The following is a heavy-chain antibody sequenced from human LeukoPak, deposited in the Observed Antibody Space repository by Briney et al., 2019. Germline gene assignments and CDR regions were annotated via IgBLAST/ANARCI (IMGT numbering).Heavy chain of an antibody. CDR1: GFTFSDHS. D-gene: IGHD2-2*01. J-gene: IGHJ4*02. V-gene: IGHV3-11*01. CDR3: ARALRPTKPAAALRD. Sequence: GGSLRLSCEASGFTFSDHSMSWIRQSPGKGLEWVAYITSGGSPMYYVDSVKGRSTISRDNAKNTMYLQMNSLRAEDTAAYYCARALRPTKPAAALRDWGQGTLVTVSS. CDR2: ITSGGSPM.